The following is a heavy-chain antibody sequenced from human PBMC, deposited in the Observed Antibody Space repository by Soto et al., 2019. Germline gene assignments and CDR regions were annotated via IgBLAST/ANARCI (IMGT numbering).Heavy chain of an antibody. CDR3: ARGFAYFDILSGYYDYYYYYYMDV. CDR2: TNPNSGNT. CDR1: GYTFTSYD. Sequence: ASVKVSCKASGYTFTSYDINWVRQATGQGLEWMGWTNPNSGNTGYAQKFQGRVTMTRNTSISTAYMELSSLRSEDTAVYYCARGFAYFDILSGYYDYYYYYYMDVWGKGTTVTVSS. J-gene: IGHJ6*03. D-gene: IGHD3-9*01. V-gene: IGHV1-8*01.